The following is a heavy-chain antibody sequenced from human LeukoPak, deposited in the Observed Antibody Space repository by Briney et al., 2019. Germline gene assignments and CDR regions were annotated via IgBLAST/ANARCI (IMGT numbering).Heavy chain of an antibody. D-gene: IGHD6-6*01. V-gene: IGHV4-34*01. J-gene: IGHJ5*02. CDR1: VGSFSGYY. CDR3: AREHKEESIAARPSRPRYNWFDP. CDR2: INHSGST. Sequence: PSETLSLTCAVYVGSFSGYYWSWIRQPPGKGLEWIGEINHSGSTNYNPSLKSRVTISVDTSKNQFSLKLSSVTAADTAVYYCAREHKEESIAARPSRPRYNWFDPWGQGTLVTVSS.